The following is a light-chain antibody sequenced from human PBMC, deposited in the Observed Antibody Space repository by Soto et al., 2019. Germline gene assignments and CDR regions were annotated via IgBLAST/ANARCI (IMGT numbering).Light chain of an antibody. Sequence: QSALTQPASVSGSPGQSITISCTGTSSDVGGYNYVSWYQQHPGKAPKLMIYDVSNRLSGVSNRFSGSKSGNTASLTISGLQAEDEADYYCSSYTSSRGVFGTGTKVTVL. CDR1: SSDVGGYNY. V-gene: IGLV2-14*01. CDR2: DVS. CDR3: SSYTSSRGV. J-gene: IGLJ1*01.